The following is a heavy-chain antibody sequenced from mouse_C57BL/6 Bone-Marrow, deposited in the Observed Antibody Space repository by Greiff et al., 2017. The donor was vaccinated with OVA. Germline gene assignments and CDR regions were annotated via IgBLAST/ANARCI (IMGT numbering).Heavy chain of an antibody. CDR3: SPTGAFDY. J-gene: IGHJ2*01. CDR1: GFTFKNSY. V-gene: IGHV14-3*01. CDR2: IDPASGNT. Sequence: EVQLQQSVAELVRPGASVKLSCTASGFTFKNSYMHWVKQRPEQGLEWIGWIDPASGNTKYAPKFQGKATLTADTSSSTAYMQLSSLTSEDAAIYYCSPTGAFDYWGQSTTLTVSS. D-gene: IGHD4-1*01.